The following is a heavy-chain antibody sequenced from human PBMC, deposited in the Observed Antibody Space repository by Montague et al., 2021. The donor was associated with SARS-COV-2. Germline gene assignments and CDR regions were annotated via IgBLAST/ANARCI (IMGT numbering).Heavy chain of an antibody. CDR3: ARDIAGSTVTTGGFDD. CDR1: GGSFSGYY. J-gene: IGHJ4*02. D-gene: IGHD4-17*01. CDR2: INHSGST. Sequence: SETLSLTCAVYGGSFSGYYWSWIRQPPGKGLEWIGEINHSGSTNYNPSLKSRVTISVDTSKNQFSLKLSSVTAADTAVYYCARDIAGSTVTTGGFDDWGQGTLVTVSS. V-gene: IGHV4-34*01.